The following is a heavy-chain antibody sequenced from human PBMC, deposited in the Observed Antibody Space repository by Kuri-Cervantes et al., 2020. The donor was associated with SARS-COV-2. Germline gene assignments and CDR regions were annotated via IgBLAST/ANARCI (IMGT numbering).Heavy chain of an antibody. CDR2: IIPIFGIA. V-gene: IGHV1-69*10. D-gene: IGHD2-21*01. J-gene: IGHJ3*02. CDR1: GGTFSSYA. Sequence: SVKVSCKASGGTFSSYAISWVRQAPGQGLEWMGGIIPIFGIANYAQRLQGRVTITADKSTSTAYMELSSLRSEDTAVYYCATTGFLAGWGDRTHAFDIWGQGTMVTVSS. CDR3: ATTGFLAGWGDRTHAFDI.